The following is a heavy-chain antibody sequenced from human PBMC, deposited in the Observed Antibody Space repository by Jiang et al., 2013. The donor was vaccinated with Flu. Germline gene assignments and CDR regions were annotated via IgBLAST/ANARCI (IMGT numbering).Heavy chain of an antibody. CDR2: ISVFNGNT. J-gene: IGHJ6*03. D-gene: IGHD1-26*01. CDR3: ARDHPTGSPYGSYFNYYMDV. V-gene: IGHV1-18*01. Sequence: WISVFNGNTHYAXKLQGRVTLTTDTSTTTAYMELRSLRSDDTAVYYCARDHPTGSPYGSYFNYYMDVWGKGTTVTVS.